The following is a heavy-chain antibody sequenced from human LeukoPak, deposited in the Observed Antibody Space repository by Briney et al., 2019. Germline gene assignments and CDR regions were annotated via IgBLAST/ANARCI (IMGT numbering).Heavy chain of an antibody. CDR1: GFTLSSYS. Sequence: TGGSLRLSCAASGFTLSSYSMNWVRQAAGKGLGWDSSISSTSSYISYADSVKGRFTTPRDNAKSSLYLQMNSLRAEDTAVYYCAREVAVAFDSWGQGTLVTVSS. D-gene: IGHD6-19*01. V-gene: IGHV3-21*03. J-gene: IGHJ4*02. CDR3: AREVAVAFDS. CDR2: ISSTSSYI.